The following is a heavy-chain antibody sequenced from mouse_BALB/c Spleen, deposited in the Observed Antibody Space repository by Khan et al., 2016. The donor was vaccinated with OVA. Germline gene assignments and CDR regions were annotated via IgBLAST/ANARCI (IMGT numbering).Heavy chain of an antibody. CDR3: VRDGAYHRNDGWFAY. V-gene: IGHV1-4*01. J-gene: IGHJ3*01. Sequence: QVQLQQPGAELARPGASVKMSCKASGYTFTSYTIHWIKKRPGQGLEWIGYINPSNGYTNYNQKFKDKATLTTDKSSTTAYLQLSSLTSDDSAVYNCVRDGAYHRNDGWFAYWGQGTLVTASA. D-gene: IGHD2-14*01. CDR1: GYTFTSYT. CDR2: INPSNGYT.